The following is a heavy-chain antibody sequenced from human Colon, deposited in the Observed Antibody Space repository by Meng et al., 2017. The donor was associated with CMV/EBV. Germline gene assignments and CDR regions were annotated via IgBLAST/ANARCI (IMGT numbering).Heavy chain of an antibody. CDR2: LNPNSGDT. CDR3: ATISGGDFDF. D-gene: IGHD3-10*01. V-gene: IGHV1-2*02. CDR1: GYTFTVYC. J-gene: IGHJ4*02. Sequence: VPLVQSGVEVKKPGAAVKLTCKTSGYTFTVYCMFWVRQAPGQGLEWMGSLNPNSGDTNSAQKFHGRLTMTRDTSIHTAYMELGSLRSDDTAVYYCATISGGDFDFWGQGTLVTVSS.